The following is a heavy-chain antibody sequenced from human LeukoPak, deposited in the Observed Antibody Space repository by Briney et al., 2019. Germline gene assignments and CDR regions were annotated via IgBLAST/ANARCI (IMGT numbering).Heavy chain of an antibody. D-gene: IGHD3-22*01. CDR3: AILPPYYYDSSGYYSHIDY. Sequence: ASVKVSCKASGYTFTSYDINWVRQATGQGLEWMGWMNPNSGNTGYAQKFQGRVTMTRNTSISTAYMELSGLRSEDTAVYYCAILPPYYYDSSGYYSHIDYWGQGTLVTVSS. CDR2: MNPNSGNT. V-gene: IGHV1-8*01. CDR1: GYTFTSYD. J-gene: IGHJ4*02.